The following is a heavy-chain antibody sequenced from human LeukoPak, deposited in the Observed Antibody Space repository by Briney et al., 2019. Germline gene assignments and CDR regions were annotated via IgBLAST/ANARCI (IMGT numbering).Heavy chain of an antibody. D-gene: IGHD3-3*01. CDR3: ARANFGVVIRSYNWFDP. Sequence: SETLSLTCTFSGGSISSGGYYWSWIRQPPGKALGWIGYIYYSGSTYYSPSLKSRVTISVDTSKNQFSLKLSSVTAADTAVYYCARANFGVVIRSYNWFDPWGQGTLVTVSS. CDR2: IYYSGST. V-gene: IGHV4-31*03. CDR1: GGSISSGGYY. J-gene: IGHJ5*02.